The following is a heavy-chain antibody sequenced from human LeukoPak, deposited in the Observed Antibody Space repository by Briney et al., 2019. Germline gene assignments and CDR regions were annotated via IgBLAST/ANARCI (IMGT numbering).Heavy chain of an antibody. V-gene: IGHV4-39*01. D-gene: IGHD2-15*01. J-gene: IGHJ4*02. Sequence: PSETLSLTCTVSGGSISSSPYYWGWIRQPPGKGLEWIGSIYYSGSTYYNPSLKSRVTISVDTSKNQFSLKLSSVTAADTAVYYCLRHHGPSTPPDYWGQGTLVTVSS. CDR2: IYYSGST. CDR1: GGSISSSPYY. CDR3: LRHHGPSTPPDY.